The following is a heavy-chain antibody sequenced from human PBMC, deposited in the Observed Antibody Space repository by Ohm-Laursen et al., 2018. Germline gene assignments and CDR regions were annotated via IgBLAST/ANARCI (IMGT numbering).Heavy chain of an antibody. CDR3: ARDPVRGPTDY. J-gene: IGHJ4*02. CDR1: GFTFSSYE. CDR2: ISSSGSTI. Sequence: GSLRLSCTASGFTFSSYEMNWVRQAPGKGLEWVSYISSSGSTIHYADSVKGRFTISRDNAKNSLYLQMNSLRAEDTAVYHCARDPVRGPTDYWGQGTLVTVSS. D-gene: IGHD3-16*01. V-gene: IGHV3-48*03.